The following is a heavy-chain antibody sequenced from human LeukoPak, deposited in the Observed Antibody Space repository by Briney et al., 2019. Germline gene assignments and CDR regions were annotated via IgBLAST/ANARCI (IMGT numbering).Heavy chain of an antibody. Sequence: ASVTVSCKASGYIFTSYGMRWVRRASGQGLEGMGWIRTYNDNTNYAQKLQGRVTMHTDTYTSTAYMERRSLRSDDTAVYYCARGEGGAVAYYFDYWGQGTLVTVSS. CDR1: GYIFTSYG. CDR3: ARGEGGAVAYYFDY. CDR2: IRTYNDNT. V-gene: IGHV1-18*01. J-gene: IGHJ4*02. D-gene: IGHD6-19*01.